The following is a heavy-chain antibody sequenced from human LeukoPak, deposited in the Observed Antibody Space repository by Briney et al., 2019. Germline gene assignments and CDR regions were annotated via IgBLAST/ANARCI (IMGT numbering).Heavy chain of an antibody. Sequence: SGTLSLTCTVSGGSISSYYWSWIRQPPGKGLEWIGYIYYSGSTNYNPSLKSRVTISVDTSKNQFSLKLSSVTAADTAVYYCARVRTYYYDSSGYQYYFDYWGQGTLVTVSS. CDR3: ARVRTYYYDSSGYQYYFDY. CDR1: GGSISSYY. CDR2: IYYSGST. V-gene: IGHV4-59*01. J-gene: IGHJ4*02. D-gene: IGHD3-22*01.